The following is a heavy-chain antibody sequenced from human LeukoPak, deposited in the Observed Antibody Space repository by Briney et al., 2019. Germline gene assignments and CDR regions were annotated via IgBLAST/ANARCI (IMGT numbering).Heavy chain of an antibody. CDR2: IKSKKDGGTI. CDR3: RTTLADYDSSGYYYRRYPPLLDY. CDR1: GFSFIQAW. D-gene: IGHD3-22*01. Sequence: KTGGSLRLSCAASGFSFIQAWMSWVRQAPGKGPEWVGRIKSKKDGGTIDYAAPVQGRFTISRDDSKDTLYLQMNSLKTEDTAVYYCRTTLADYDSSGYYYRRYPPLLDYWGQGTLVTVSS. J-gene: IGHJ4*02. V-gene: IGHV3-15*01.